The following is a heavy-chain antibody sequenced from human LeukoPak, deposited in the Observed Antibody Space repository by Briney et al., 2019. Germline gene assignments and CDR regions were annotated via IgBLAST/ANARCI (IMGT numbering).Heavy chain of an antibody. CDR3: ARDYYDSRGEAFDI. CDR1: GGSISSHY. J-gene: IGHJ3*02. D-gene: IGHD3-22*01. V-gene: IGHV4-59*11. Sequence: KSSETLSLTCTVSGGSISSHYWSWIRQPPGKGLEWIGYIFYVGSTNYNPSLKSRVTISVDTSKNQFSLKLNSVTAADTAVYYCARDYYDSRGEAFDIWGQGTMVTVSS. CDR2: IFYVGST.